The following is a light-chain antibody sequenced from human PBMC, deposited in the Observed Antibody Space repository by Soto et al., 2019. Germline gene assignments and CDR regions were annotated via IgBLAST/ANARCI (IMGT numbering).Light chain of an antibody. CDR2: DAS. V-gene: IGKV3-11*01. Sequence: EIVLTQSPDTLSLSPGERATLSCRASQSVRSSLAWYQQKPVQAPRLLIYDASNRATVIPARFIGSGSGTDFTLTISGLEPEDFAVDYCQQRSNWPPEVTFGPETKVEIK. CDR3: QQRSNWPPEVT. J-gene: IGKJ3*01. CDR1: QSVRSS.